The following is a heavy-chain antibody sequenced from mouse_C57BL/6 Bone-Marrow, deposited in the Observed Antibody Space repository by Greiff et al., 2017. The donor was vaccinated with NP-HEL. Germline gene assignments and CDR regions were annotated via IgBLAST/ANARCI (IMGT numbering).Heavy chain of an antibody. D-gene: IGHD1-1*01. CDR2: IYPGDGDT. CDR3: AIFTTVVATDY. J-gene: IGHJ2*01. Sequence: QVQLQQSGAELVKPGASVKISCKASGYAFSSYWMNWVKQRPGKGLEWIGQIYPGDGDTNYNGKFKGKATLTADKSSSTAYMQLSSLTSEDSAVYFCAIFTTVVATDYWGQGTTLTVSS. V-gene: IGHV1-80*01. CDR1: GYAFSSYW.